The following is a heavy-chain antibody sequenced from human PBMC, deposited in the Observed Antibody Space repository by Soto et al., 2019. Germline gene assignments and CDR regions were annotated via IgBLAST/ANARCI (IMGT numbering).Heavy chain of an antibody. Sequence: QVQLQESGPGLVKPSGTVSLTCAVSSGSISTNYWWSWVRQSPGKGLEWIGEIYHSGITNYNPSLKSRVTISVDKSNNQFSLRLRFVSDADPAVYFCARVSGSMTSVTSFHYWGKGTLVTVSS. CDR3: ARVSGSMTSVTSFHY. CDR1: SGSISTNYW. CDR2: IYHSGIT. V-gene: IGHV4-4*02. J-gene: IGHJ4*02. D-gene: IGHD4-17*01.